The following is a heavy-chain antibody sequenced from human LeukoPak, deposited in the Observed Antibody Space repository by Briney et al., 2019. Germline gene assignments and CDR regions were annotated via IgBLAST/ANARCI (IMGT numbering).Heavy chain of an antibody. J-gene: IGHJ5*02. CDR2: IGTYSANT. Sequence: ASVRVSCKASGYPFLSYGINWVRQAPGQGLGWLGWIGTYSANTAYAPSFQGRVTMTTDTSTSTVYMELRSLTSDDTAMYCCARDGGPWGQGTLVTVSS. D-gene: IGHD3-16*01. V-gene: IGHV1-18*01. CDR3: ARDGGP. CDR1: GYPFLSYG.